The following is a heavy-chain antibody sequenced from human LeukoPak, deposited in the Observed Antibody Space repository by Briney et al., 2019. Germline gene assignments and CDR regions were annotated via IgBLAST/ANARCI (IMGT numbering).Heavy chain of an antibody. Sequence: SETLSLTCTVTAGSLSSYHWSWIRQSPGKGLEWIGYIHNSGSTKYNPSLKSRLTISVDTSKYQFALKLSSVTGADTALYYCAWGGGYNGYDVPFDFWGQGTLVTVSS. V-gene: IGHV4-59*08. CDR1: AGSLSSYH. D-gene: IGHD5-12*01. CDR3: AWGGGYNGYDVPFDF. CDR2: IHNSGST. J-gene: IGHJ4*02.